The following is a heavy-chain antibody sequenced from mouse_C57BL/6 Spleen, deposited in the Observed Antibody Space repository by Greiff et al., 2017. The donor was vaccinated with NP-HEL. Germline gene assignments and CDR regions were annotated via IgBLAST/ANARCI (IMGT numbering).Heavy chain of an antibody. D-gene: IGHD2-4*01. J-gene: IGHJ3*01. CDR3: TGKRDYDWFAY. CDR2: IDPETGGT. CDR1: GYTFTDYE. Sequence: QVQLKESGAELVRPGASVTLSCKASGYTFTDYEMHWVKQTPVHGLEWIGAIDPETGGTAYNQKFKGKAILTADKSSSTAYMELRSLTSEDSAVYYCTGKRDYDWFAYWGQGTLVTVSA. V-gene: IGHV1-15*01.